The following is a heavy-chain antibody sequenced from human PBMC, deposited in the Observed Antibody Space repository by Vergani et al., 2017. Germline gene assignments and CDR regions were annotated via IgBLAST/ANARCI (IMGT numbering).Heavy chain of an antibody. Sequence: QVQLVESGGGVVQPGRSLRLSCAASGFTFSSYAMHWVRQAPGKGLEWVAVISYDGSNKYYADSVKGRFTISRDNSKNTLYLQMNSLRAEDTAVYYCARGSYYYDSSGYWGDAFDIWGQGTMVTVSS. V-gene: IGHV3-30*01. J-gene: IGHJ3*02. CDR1: GFTFSSYA. D-gene: IGHD3-22*01. CDR2: ISYDGSNK. CDR3: ARGSYYYDSSGYWGDAFDI.